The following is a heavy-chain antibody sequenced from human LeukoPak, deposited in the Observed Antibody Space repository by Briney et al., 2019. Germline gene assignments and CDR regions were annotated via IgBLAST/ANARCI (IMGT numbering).Heavy chain of an antibody. CDR2: ISSSSSYI. J-gene: IGHJ4*02. V-gene: IGHV3-21*01. D-gene: IGHD3-22*01. Sequence: GGSLRLSCAASGFTFSSYIMNWVRQAPGKGLEWVSFISSSSSYIYYADSVKGRFTISRDNAKNSLSLQMNSLRAEDVAVYYCARDLDYHDSSGYYWGVLDYWGQGTLVTVSS. CDR1: GFTFSSYI. CDR3: ARDLDYHDSSGYYWGVLDY.